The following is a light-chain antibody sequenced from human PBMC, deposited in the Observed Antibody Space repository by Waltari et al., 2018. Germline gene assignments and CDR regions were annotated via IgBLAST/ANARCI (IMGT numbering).Light chain of an antibody. CDR2: GNN. V-gene: IGLV1-40*01. CDR1: SSNIGPDHD. J-gene: IGLJ1*01. Sequence: QSVLTQPPSVSGAPGQRVTISCTGSSSNIGPDHDVHWYQQLPGTAPKLLIYGNNNRPSGVPDRFSGSKSGTSASLAITGLQAEDEADYFCQSYDSSLSDSYVFGTGTKVTVL. CDR3: QSYDSSLSDSYV.